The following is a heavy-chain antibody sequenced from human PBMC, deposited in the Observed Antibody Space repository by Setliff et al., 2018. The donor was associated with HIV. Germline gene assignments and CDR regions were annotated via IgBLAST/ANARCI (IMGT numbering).Heavy chain of an antibody. V-gene: IGHV4-31*03. CDR2: IFSSGTT. CDR3: TRDTGGGGFPMDV. J-gene: IGHJ6*03. Sequence: PSETLSLTCSVSGDFISSGAYYWSWIRQHPVKGLEWIGYIFSSGTTYYSPSLHSRVTISLGTSKNQFSLNLTSITAADTAVYYCTRDTGGGGFPMDVWGKGTTVTVSS. CDR1: GDFISSGAYY. D-gene: IGHD2-15*01.